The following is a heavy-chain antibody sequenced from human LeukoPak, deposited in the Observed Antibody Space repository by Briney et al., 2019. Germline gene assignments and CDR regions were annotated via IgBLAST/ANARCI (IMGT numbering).Heavy chain of an antibody. CDR2: SSLANGNT. CDR1: GYTFTSYG. D-gene: IGHD6-19*01. CDR3: TTGEAGFSRYEY. V-gene: IGHV1-18*01. J-gene: IGHJ4*02. Sequence: ASVKVSCKASGYTFTSYGISWVRQAPGQGLEWMGWSSLANGNTNYAQKLQGRVTMTIDKSTTTAYMELRSLRSDDTATYYCTTGEAGFSRYEYWGQGTVVTVSS.